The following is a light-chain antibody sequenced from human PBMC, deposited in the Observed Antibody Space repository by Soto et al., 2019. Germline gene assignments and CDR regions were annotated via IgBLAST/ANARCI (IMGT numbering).Light chain of an antibody. CDR1: SSNVGGYHY. Sequence: QSALTQPASVSGSPGQSITISCTGTSSNVGGYHYVSWYQQHPGKAPKLMIYEVSNRPSGVSNRFSGSKSGNTASLTISGLQPEDETDYYCSSSTSTNTLVFGTGTKLTVL. V-gene: IGLV2-14*01. CDR3: SSSTSTNTLV. J-gene: IGLJ1*01. CDR2: EVS.